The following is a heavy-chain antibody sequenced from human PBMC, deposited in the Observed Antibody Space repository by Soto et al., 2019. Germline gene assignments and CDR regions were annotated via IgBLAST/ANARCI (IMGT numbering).Heavy chain of an antibody. V-gene: IGHV3-48*03. Sequence: EVQLVESGGGLVQPGGSLRLSCAASGFTFSSYEMNWVRQAPGKGLEWVSYISSSGSTIYYADSVKGRFTISRDNAKNSLYLQMNSLRAEDTAVYYCARDTDEGLLWFGDLGADRGYYYGMDVWGQGTTVTVSS. CDR2: ISSSGSTI. CDR1: GFTFSSYE. CDR3: ARDTDEGLLWFGDLGADRGYYYGMDV. D-gene: IGHD3-10*01. J-gene: IGHJ6*02.